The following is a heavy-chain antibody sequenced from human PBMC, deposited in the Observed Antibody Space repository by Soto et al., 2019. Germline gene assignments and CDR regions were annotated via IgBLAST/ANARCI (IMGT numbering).Heavy chain of an antibody. D-gene: IGHD4-17*01. CDR2: ISAYNGNT. J-gene: IGHJ6*02. Sequence: QVQLVQSGAEVKKPGASVKVSCKASGYTFTSYGISWVRQAPGQGLEWMGWISAYNGNTNYAQKLQGRVTMTTDTSTSTAYMELMSLRSDDTAVYYCARDGANGDYAYYYYGMDVWGQGTTVTVSS. CDR1: GYTFTSYG. V-gene: IGHV1-18*01. CDR3: ARDGANGDYAYYYYGMDV.